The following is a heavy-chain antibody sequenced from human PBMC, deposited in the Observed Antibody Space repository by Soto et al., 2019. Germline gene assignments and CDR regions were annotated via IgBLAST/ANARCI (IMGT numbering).Heavy chain of an antibody. CDR1: GFRFDEYA. CDR2: ISWDSGSI. J-gene: IGHJ4*02. CDR3: AKIVTRHSLVPVFDQ. Sequence: QLVESGGGLVQPGRSLRLSCVASGFRFDEYAIHWVRQALGKGLEWVSGISWDSGSINYAGSVRGRFTVSRDNAKNSLYLHMTSLRSEDTAFYYCAKIVTRHSLVPVFDQWGQGALVSVSS. V-gene: IGHV3-9*01. D-gene: IGHD2-21*01.